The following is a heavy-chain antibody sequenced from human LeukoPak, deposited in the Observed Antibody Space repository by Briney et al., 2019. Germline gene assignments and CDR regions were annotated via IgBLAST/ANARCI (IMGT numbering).Heavy chain of an antibody. J-gene: IGHJ4*02. CDR3: ARHSDYYYGSGTTDY. CDR1: GGSISSYY. V-gene: IGHV4-59*08. Sequence: SETLSLTCTVSGGSISSYYWSWIRQPPGKGLEWIGYIYYSGSTNYNPSLKSRVTISVDTSKNQFSLKLSSVTAADTAVDYCARHSDYYYGSGTTDYWGQGTLVTVSS. D-gene: IGHD3-10*01. CDR2: IYYSGST.